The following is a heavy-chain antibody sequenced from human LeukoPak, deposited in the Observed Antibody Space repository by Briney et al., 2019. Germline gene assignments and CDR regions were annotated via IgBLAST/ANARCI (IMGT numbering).Heavy chain of an antibody. CDR2: IYYSGST. J-gene: IGHJ2*01. Sequence: SETLSLTCTVSGGSISGSSYYWGWIRQPPGKGLEWIGSIYYSGSTYYNPSLKSRVTISVDTSKNQFSLKLSSVTAADTAVYYCARTVTTFRGWYFDLWGRGTLVTVSS. V-gene: IGHV4-39*07. CDR3: ARTVTTFRGWYFDL. CDR1: GGSISGSSYY. D-gene: IGHD4-17*01.